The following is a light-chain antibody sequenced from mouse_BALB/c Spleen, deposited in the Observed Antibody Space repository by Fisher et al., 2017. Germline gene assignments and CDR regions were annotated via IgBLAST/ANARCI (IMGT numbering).Light chain of an antibody. V-gene: IGKV4-59*01. CDR3: QQWSSNPLT. CDR2: DTS. Sequence: IVITQSTALMAASLGEKVTMTCRASSSVSSSYLHWYQQKSGTSPKRWIYDTSKLASGVPVRFSGSGSGTSYSLTISRMEAEDAATYYCQQWSSNPLTFGAGTKLELK. J-gene: IGKJ5*01. CDR1: SSVSS.